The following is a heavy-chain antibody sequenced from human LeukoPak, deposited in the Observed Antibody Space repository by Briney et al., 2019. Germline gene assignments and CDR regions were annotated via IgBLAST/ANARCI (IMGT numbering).Heavy chain of an antibody. CDR1: GGSISSYY. V-gene: IGHV4-59*01. CDR3: ARNIAGYPWMDV. J-gene: IGHJ6*02. D-gene: IGHD6-13*01. CDR2: IYYSGST. Sequence: SETLSLTCTVSGGSISSYYWSWIRQPPGKGLEWIGYIYYSGSTNYNPSLKSRVTISVDTPKNRFSLKLSSVTAADTAVYYCARNIAGYPWMDVWGQGTTVTVSS.